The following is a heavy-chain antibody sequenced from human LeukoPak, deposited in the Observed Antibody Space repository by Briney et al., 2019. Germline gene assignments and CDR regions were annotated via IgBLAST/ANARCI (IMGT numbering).Heavy chain of an antibody. CDR2: ISNDGSNK. D-gene: IGHD1-26*01. CDR3: ARGGGSGSYEDYFDY. CDR1: GFTFSTYA. Sequence: GGSLRLSCSASGFTFSTYAIHWVRQAPGKGLEWVALISNDGSNKYYGDSVKGRFTISRDNSKNTLFLQMNSLRAEDTAVYYCARGGGSGSYEDYFDYWGQGTPVTVSS. J-gene: IGHJ4*02. V-gene: IGHV3-30-3*01.